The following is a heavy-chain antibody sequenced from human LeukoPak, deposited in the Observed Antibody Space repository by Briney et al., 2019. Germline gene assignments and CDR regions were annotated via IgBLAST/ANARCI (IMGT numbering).Heavy chain of an antibody. CDR1: GYTFTSYD. J-gene: IGHJ4*02. CDR2: MNPTSGNT. Sequence: GASVKVSCKASGYTFTSYDINWVRQATGQGLEWLGWMNPTSGNTGYARKFQGRVTMTRNTSISTAYMELSSLRSEDTAVYYCASKGVGDYAIWDYWGQGTLVTVSS. V-gene: IGHV1-8*01. CDR3: ASKGVGDYAIWDY. D-gene: IGHD4-17*01.